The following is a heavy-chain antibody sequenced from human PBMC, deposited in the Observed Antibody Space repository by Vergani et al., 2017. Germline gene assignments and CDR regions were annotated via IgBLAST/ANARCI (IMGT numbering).Heavy chain of an antibody. J-gene: IGHJ6*02. CDR1: GYTFTDHY. CDR2: VDPEDGET. D-gene: IGHD4-17*01. CDR3: ATPQTVTKGGMEV. Sequence: EVQLVQSGAEVKKPGATMKISCKVSGYTFTDHYMHWVKQAPGKGLEWMGLVDPEDGETIYAEKFKDRVTIDADTSTDTAHLELSSLRSEDTAVYSCATPQTVTKGGMEVWGQGTTVIDSS. V-gene: IGHV1-69-2*01.